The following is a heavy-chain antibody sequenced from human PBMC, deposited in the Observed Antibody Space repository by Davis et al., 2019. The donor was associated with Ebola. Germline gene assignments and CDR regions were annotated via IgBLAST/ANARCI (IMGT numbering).Heavy chain of an antibody. J-gene: IGHJ4*02. CDR2: IIPIFGTA. V-gene: IGHV1-69*06. CDR3: ARLILWFGELAGEYYFDY. CDR1: GGTFSSYA. D-gene: IGHD3-10*01. Sequence: SVKVSCKASGGTFSSYAISWVRQAPGQGLEWMGGIIPIFGTANYAQKFQGRVTITADKSTSTAYMELRSLRSDDTAVYYCARLILWFGELAGEYYFDYWGQGTLVTVSS.